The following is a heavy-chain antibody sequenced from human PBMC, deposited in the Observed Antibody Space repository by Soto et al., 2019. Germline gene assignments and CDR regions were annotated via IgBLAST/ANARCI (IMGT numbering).Heavy chain of an antibody. V-gene: IGHV4-34*01. CDR2: INHSGST. Sequence: PSETLSLTCAVYGGSFSGYYWSWIRQPPGKGLEWIGEINHSGSTNYNPSLKSRVTISVDTSKNQFSLKLSSVTAADTAVYYCARGPIPGSYFDYWGQGTLVTVSS. CDR3: ARGPIPGSYFDY. D-gene: IGHD2-15*01. CDR1: GGSFSGYY. J-gene: IGHJ4*02.